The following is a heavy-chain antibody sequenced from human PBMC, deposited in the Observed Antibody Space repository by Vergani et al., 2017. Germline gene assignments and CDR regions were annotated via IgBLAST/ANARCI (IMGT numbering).Heavy chain of an antibody. Sequence: QVQLVQSGAEVKKPGSSVKVSCKASGGTFSNYAISWVRQAPGQGLEWMGGIIPIFGTANYAQKFQGRVTITADESTSTAYMELSSLRSEDTAVYYCARSIGYWAGATCRAYYFDLWGQGTRVTVSS. CDR2: IIPIFGTA. CDR1: GGTFSNYA. CDR3: ARSIGYWAGATCRAYYFDL. V-gene: IGHV1-69*01. J-gene: IGHJ5*02. D-gene: IGHD2-21*01.